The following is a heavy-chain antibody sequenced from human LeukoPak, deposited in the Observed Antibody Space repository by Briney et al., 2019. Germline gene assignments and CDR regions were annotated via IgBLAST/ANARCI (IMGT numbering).Heavy chain of an antibody. V-gene: IGHV1-69*05. D-gene: IGHD7-27*01. CDR1: GGTFSSYA. CDR2: IIPIFGTA. CDR3: ARTVLTGGSPYYFDY. J-gene: IGHJ4*02. Sequence: ASMKVSCKASGGTFSSYAISWVRQAPGQGLEWMGGIIPIFGTANYAQKFQGRVTVTTDESTSTAYMELSSLRSEDTAVYYCARTVLTGGSPYYFDYWGQGTLVTVSS.